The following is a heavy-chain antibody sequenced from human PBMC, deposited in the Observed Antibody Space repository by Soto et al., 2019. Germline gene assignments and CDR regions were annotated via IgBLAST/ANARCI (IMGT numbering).Heavy chain of an antibody. Sequence: PGGSLRLSCAASGFTFSTYGMHWVRQAPGKGLEWVSIIYTDGSTHYAASVKGRFTISRDNFKNPLYLQMNSLRAEDTAVYYCAKRSSSSTFDYWGQGTLVTVSS. J-gene: IGHJ4*02. V-gene: IGHV3-NL1*01. CDR2: IYTDGST. D-gene: IGHD6-6*01. CDR1: GFTFSTYG. CDR3: AKRSSSSTFDY.